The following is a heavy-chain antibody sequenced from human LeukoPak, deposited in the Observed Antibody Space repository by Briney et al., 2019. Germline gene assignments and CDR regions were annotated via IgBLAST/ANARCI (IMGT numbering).Heavy chain of an antibody. V-gene: IGHV4-4*07. D-gene: IGHD2-15*01. CDR2: IYTSGST. Sequence: SETLSLTCTVSGGSISSYYWSWIRQPAGKGLEWIGRIYTSGSTNYNPSLKSRVTISVDTSKNQFSLKLSSVTAADTAVYYCARGIVVVAAMIIWGQGTLVTVSS. CDR3: ARGIVVVAAMII. J-gene: IGHJ4*02. CDR1: GGSISSYY.